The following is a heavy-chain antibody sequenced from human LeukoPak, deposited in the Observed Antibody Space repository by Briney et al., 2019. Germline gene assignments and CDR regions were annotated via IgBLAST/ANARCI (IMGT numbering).Heavy chain of an antibody. CDR3: ARDDPPRSWYSSSWGDYYYYGMDV. D-gene: IGHD6-13*01. Sequence: QPGGSLRLSCAASGFTFSSYAMHWVRQAPGKGLEWVAVISYDGSNKYYADSVKGRFTISRDNSKNTLYLQMNSLRAEDTAVYYCARDDPPRSWYSSSWGDYYYYGMDVWGQGTTVTVSS. J-gene: IGHJ6*02. V-gene: IGHV3-30-3*01. CDR2: ISYDGSNK. CDR1: GFTFSSYA.